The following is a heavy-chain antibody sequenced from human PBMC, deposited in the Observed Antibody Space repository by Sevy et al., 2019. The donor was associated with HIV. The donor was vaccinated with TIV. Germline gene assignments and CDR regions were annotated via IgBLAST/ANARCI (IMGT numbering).Heavy chain of an antibody. Sequence: GGSLRLSCAASGFTFSSYAMSWVRQAPGKGLQWVSTIGGGGGGTYYADSVKGRFTISRDNSKNTLYLQMNSLRAEDTAVYYCAKGNSSSWYYFDYWGQGTLVTVSS. CDR2: IGGGGGGT. J-gene: IGHJ4*02. V-gene: IGHV3-23*01. D-gene: IGHD6-13*01. CDR1: GFTFSSYA. CDR3: AKGNSSSWYYFDY.